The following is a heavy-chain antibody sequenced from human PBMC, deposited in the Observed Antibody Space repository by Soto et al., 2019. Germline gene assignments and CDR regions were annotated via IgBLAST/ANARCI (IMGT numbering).Heavy chain of an antibody. CDR1: GGSVSSGY. Sequence: QVQLQESGPGLVKPSETLSLTCTVSGGSVSSGYWIWIRQPPGKGLENIGYIYDRGITNYNPSLKSRVTISVDTSKNQFSLKLSSVNAADTAVYYCARDGSQRPATYWGQGTLVTVSS. V-gene: IGHV4-59*02. CDR2: IYDRGIT. J-gene: IGHJ1*01. D-gene: IGHD3-10*01. CDR3: ARDGSQRPATY.